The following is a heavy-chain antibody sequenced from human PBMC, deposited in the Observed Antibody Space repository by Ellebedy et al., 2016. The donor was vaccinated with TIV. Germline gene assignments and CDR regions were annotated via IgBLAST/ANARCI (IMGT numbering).Heavy chain of an antibody. CDR3: ARDRSGLRGNWFDP. J-gene: IGHJ5*02. Sequence: SVKVSXKASGGTFSSYAISWVRQAPGQGLEWMGGIIPIFGTANYAQKFQGRVTITADESTSTAYMELSSLRSEDTAVYYCARDRSGLRGNWFDPWGQGTLVTVSS. CDR2: IIPIFGTA. CDR1: GGTFSSYA. V-gene: IGHV1-69*13. D-gene: IGHD5-12*01.